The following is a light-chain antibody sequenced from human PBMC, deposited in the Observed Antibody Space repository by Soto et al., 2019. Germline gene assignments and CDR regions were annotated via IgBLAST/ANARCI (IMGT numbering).Light chain of an antibody. V-gene: IGLV2-14*01. CDR1: GRDIGAYDY. Sequence: QSVLTQPASVSGSPGQSITISCTGSGRDIGAYDYVSWYQQHPGKAPKLIIYGVKNRPSGVSNRFSASKSAFTASLTISGLKTEDDADYYCSSYTPSDFYVCGPGTQLTVL. J-gene: IGLJ1*01. CDR3: SSYTPSDFYV. CDR2: GVK.